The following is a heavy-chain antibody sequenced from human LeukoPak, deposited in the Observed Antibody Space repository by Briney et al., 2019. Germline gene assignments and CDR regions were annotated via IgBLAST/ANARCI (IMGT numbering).Heavy chain of an antibody. CDR2: IYHSGST. J-gene: IGHJ5*02. Sequence: SETLSLTCAVSGGSISSSNWWSWVRQPPGKGLEWIGEIYHSGSTNYNPSLKSRVTISVDTSKNQFSLKLSSVTAADTAVYYCASGPEVAGTENWFDPWGQGTLVTVSS. CDR3: ASGPEVAGTENWFDP. V-gene: IGHV4-4*02. CDR1: GGSISSSNW. D-gene: IGHD6-19*01.